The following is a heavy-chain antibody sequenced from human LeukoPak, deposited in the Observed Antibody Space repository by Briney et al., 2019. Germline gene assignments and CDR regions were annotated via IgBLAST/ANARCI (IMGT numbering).Heavy chain of an antibody. Sequence: GALRLSCAASGFTFSSYAMHWVRQAPGKGLEWVTIISYDGSNKYYADSVKGRFTISRDNSKNTLYLQMNSLRTEDTAVYYCARGDKQLVFNRNKGGFDPWGQGTLVTVSS. J-gene: IGHJ5*02. CDR2: ISYDGSNK. CDR3: ARGDKQLVFNRNKGGFDP. V-gene: IGHV3-30*04. CDR1: GFTFSSYA. D-gene: IGHD6-13*01.